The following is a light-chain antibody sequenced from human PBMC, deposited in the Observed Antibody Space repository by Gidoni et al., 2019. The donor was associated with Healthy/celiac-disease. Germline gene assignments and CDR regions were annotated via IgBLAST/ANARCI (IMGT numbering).Light chain of an antibody. V-gene: IGLV1-40*01. J-gene: IGLJ1*01. Sequence: QSVLTQPPSVSGAPGQRVTISCTGSSSNIGAGYDVHWYQQLPGTAPKLLSYGNSNRPSGVPDRFSGSKSGTSAALAITGLQAEDEADYYCQSYDSSLSLYVFGTGTKVTV. CDR2: GNS. CDR3: QSYDSSLSLYV. CDR1: SSNIGAGYD.